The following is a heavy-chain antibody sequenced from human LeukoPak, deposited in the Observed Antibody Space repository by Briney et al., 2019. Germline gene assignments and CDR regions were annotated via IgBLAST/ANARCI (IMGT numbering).Heavy chain of an antibody. CDR3: ARAWAPAGLYFDY. J-gene: IGHJ4*02. CDR1: GFTFSGSA. Sequence: AGSLRLSCAASGFTFSGSAMHWVRQASGKGLEWVDHIKSIANRYATAYAASVKGRFTISRDDSKNTAYLQMNSLKTEDTAVYYCARAWAPAGLYFDYWGQGTLVTVSS. D-gene: IGHD6-13*01. CDR2: IKSIANRYAT. V-gene: IGHV3-73*01.